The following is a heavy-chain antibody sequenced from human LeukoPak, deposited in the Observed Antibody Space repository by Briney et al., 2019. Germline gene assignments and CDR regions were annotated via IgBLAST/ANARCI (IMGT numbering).Heavy chain of an antibody. J-gene: IGHJ4*02. Sequence: ASVKVSCKASGYTFTGYYMHWVRQAPGQGLEWMGWINPNSGGTNYAQKFQGRVTMTRDTSISTAYMELSRLRSDDTAVYYCARERITVTTTSFDYWGQGTLVTVSS. V-gene: IGHV1-2*02. CDR3: ARERITVTTTSFDY. CDR2: INPNSGGT. D-gene: IGHD4-17*01. CDR1: GYTFTGYY.